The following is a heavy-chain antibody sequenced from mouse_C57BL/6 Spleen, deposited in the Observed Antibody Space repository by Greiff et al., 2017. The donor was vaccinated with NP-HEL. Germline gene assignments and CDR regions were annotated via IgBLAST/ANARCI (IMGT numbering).Heavy chain of an antibody. CDR2: FYPGSGSI. Sequence: VHLVESGAELVKPGASVKLSCKASGYTFTEYTIHWVKQRSGQGLEWIGWFYPGSGSIKYNEKFKDKATLTADKSSSTVYMELSRLTSEDSAVYFCARHEEGGNGFAYWGQGTLVTVSA. D-gene: IGHD1-1*02. CDR3: ARHEEGGNGFAY. J-gene: IGHJ3*01. V-gene: IGHV1-62-2*01. CDR1: GYTFTEYT.